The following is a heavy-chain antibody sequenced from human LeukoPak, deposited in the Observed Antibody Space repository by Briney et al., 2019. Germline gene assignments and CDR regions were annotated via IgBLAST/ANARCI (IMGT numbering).Heavy chain of an antibody. CDR3: ATYCSSTSCYSDAFDI. Sequence: PGGSLRLSCAASGFTFSSRGHWMSWVRQAPGKGLEWVANIKQDGSEKYYLDSVKGRFTISRDNAKNSLYLQMNSLRADDTAVYYCATYCSSTSCYSDAFDIWGQGTTVTVSS. CDR2: IKQDGSEK. J-gene: IGHJ3*02. V-gene: IGHV3-7*01. D-gene: IGHD2-2*01. CDR1: GFTFSSRGHW.